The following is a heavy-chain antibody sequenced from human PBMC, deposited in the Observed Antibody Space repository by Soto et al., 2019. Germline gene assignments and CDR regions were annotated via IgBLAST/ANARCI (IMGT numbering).Heavy chain of an antibody. V-gene: IGHV4-34*01. J-gene: IGHJ5*02. CDR2: INHSGST. CDR3: ARGVMVRGTYNWFDP. D-gene: IGHD3-10*01. CDR1: GGSFSGYY. Sequence: QVQLQQWGAGLLKPSETLSLTCAVYGGSFSGYYWRWIRQPPGKGLEWIGEINHSGSTNYNPSLKSRVTISVDTSKNQFSLKLSSVTAADTAVYYCARGVMVRGTYNWFDPWGQGTLVTVSS.